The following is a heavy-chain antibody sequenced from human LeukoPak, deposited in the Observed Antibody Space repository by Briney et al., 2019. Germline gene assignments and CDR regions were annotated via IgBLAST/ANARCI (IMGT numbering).Heavy chain of an antibody. CDR1: GFTFSDYY. CDR3: ARDPTEMATAYFDY. D-gene: IGHD5-24*01. J-gene: IGHJ4*02. Sequence: GGSLRLSCAASGFTFSDYYMSWIRQAPGKGLEWVSYISSSGSTIYYADSVKGRFTISRDNAENSLYLQMNSLRAEDTAVYYCARDPTEMATAYFDYWGQGTLVTVSS. V-gene: IGHV3-11*04. CDR2: ISSSGSTI.